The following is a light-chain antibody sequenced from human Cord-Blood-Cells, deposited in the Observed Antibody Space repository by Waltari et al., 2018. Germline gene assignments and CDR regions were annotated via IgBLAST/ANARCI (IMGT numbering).Light chain of an antibody. V-gene: IGLV3-25*02. CDR3: QSADSSGTYVV. CDR2: KDS. Sequence: SYELTQPPSVSVSPGQTARITCSGTALPKQYAYWYQQKPGQAPVLVIYKDSERPAGIAERFSGSSSGTTVTLTISGGQAEDEADYYCQSADSSGTYVVFGGGTKLTVL. J-gene: IGLJ2*01. CDR1: ALPKQY.